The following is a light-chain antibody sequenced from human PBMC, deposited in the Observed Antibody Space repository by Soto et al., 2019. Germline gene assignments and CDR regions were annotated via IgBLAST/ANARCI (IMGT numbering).Light chain of an antibody. CDR3: QQANSFPPSP. J-gene: IGKJ5*01. Sequence: DIQMTQSPSTLAASVGDRVTITCRASQTINSWLAWYQQKPGKAPKVLIFDASSFKSGVPSRFSGSGSGTEFTLTIRSLQPDDFATYYCQQANSFPPSPFGQGTRREIK. CDR2: DAS. CDR1: QTINSW. V-gene: IGKV1-5*01.